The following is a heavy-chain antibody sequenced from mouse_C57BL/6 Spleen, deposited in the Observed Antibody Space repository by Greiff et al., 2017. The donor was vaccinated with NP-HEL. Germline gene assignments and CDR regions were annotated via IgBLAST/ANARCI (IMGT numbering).Heavy chain of an antibody. Sequence: EVKVVESGEGLVKPGGSLKLSCAASGFTFSSYAMSWVRQTPEKRLEWVAYISSGGDYIYYADTVKGRFTISRDNARNTLYLQMSSLKSEDTAMYYCTRDYYGSFYAMDYWGQGTSVTVSS. V-gene: IGHV5-9-1*02. D-gene: IGHD1-1*01. CDR2: ISSGGDYI. CDR1: GFTFSSYA. J-gene: IGHJ4*01. CDR3: TRDYYGSFYAMDY.